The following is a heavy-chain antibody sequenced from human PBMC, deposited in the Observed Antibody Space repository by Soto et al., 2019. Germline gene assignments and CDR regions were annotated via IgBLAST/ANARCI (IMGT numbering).Heavy chain of an antibody. V-gene: IGHV3-30*18. Sequence: TGGSLRLSCEASGFTLSSSVMHWVRQAPGKRLEWLSVISVDGRNDLHAGAVKGRFTISRDIPKNMVYLQMNDLRPDDTAMYFCAKEGHTSGRCGCFNIWGQGTMVTVSS. J-gene: IGHJ3*02. CDR3: AKEGHTSGRCGCFNI. CDR2: ISVDGRND. D-gene: IGHD6-19*01. CDR1: GFTLSSSV.